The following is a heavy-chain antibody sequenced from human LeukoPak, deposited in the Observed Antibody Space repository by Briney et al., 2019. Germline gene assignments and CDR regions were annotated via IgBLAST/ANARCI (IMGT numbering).Heavy chain of an antibody. CDR2: INPNSGGT. D-gene: IGHD3-22*01. V-gene: IGHV1-2*02. Sequence: ASVKVSCKASGYTFTGYYMHWVRQAPGQGLEWMGWINPNSGGTNYAQKFQGRVTMTRDTSISTAYMELSRLRSDDTAVYYCARETYYYDSSGYYSLDYWGQGTLVTVSS. J-gene: IGHJ4*02. CDR3: ARETYYYDSSGYYSLDY. CDR1: GYTFTGYY.